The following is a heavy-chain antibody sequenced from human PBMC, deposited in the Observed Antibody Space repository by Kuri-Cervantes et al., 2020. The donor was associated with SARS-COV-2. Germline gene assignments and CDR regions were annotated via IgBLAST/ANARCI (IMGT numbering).Heavy chain of an antibody. CDR2: ISYDGTNQ. CDR3: ARGQIPAFHSDY. J-gene: IGHJ4*02. V-gene: IGHV3-30*04. CDR1: GLTFSTYA. D-gene: IGHD2-2*01. Sequence: GGSLRLSCAASGLTFSTYAMYWVRQTPGKGLEWVALISYDGTNQYYTDSVKGRFTISRDNSKSTLFLQMNSLTAEDTAVYFCARGQIPAFHSDYWGQGALVTVSS.